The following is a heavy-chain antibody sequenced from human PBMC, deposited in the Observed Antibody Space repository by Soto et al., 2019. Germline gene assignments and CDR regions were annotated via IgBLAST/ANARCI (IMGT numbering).Heavy chain of an antibody. J-gene: IGHJ5*02. CDR3: ARVPSP. CDR2: IYHSGNT. CDR1: GGSISSGGYS. V-gene: IGHV4-30-2*01. Sequence: SETLSLTCAVSGGSISSGGYSWSWIRQPPGKGLEWIGYIYHSGNTYYNPSLKNRVTISVDRSKNQFSLKLSSVTAADTAVYYCARVPSPSGQGTLVTVSS.